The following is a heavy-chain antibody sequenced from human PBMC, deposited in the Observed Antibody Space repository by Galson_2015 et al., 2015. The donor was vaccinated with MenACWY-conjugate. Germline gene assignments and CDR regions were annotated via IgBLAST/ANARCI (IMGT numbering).Heavy chain of an antibody. Sequence: SETLSLTCAVYGGSFSGYYWSWIRQPPGKGLEWIGEINHSGSTNYNPSLKSRVTISVDTSKNRFSLKLSSVTAADTAVYYCARGRRIVGATGGYFDLWGRGTLVTVSS. CDR2: INHSGST. D-gene: IGHD1-26*01. J-gene: IGHJ2*01. CDR1: GGSFSGYY. CDR3: ARGRRIVGATGGYFDL. V-gene: IGHV4-34*01.